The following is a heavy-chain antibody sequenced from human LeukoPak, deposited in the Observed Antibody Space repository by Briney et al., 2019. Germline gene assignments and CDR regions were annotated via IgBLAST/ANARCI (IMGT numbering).Heavy chain of an antibody. CDR2: IRYDGSNK. V-gene: IGHV3-30*02. CDR1: GFTFSSYG. Sequence: PGGCLRLSCAASGFTFSSYGMHWVRQAPGKGLEWVAFIRYDGSNKYYADSVKSRFTISRDDSKNTLYLQMNSLRPEDTAVFYCAKGLYTAVADYWGQGTLVTVSS. CDR3: AKGLYTAVADY. D-gene: IGHD6-19*01. J-gene: IGHJ4*02.